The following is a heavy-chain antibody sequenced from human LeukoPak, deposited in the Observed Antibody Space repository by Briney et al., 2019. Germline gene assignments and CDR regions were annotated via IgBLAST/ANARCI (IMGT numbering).Heavy chain of an antibody. CDR3: ARGLRGTYRYILDY. D-gene: IGHD3-16*02. Sequence: GESLKISCKGSGCNFATYWIAWVRQMPGKGLEWMGIIFPGDSDIKYSPSFQGQVTVSADRSINTAYLQWTRLEASDTAMYYCARGLRGTYRYILDYWGQGTLVTVSS. CDR2: IFPGDSDI. V-gene: IGHV5-51*01. CDR1: GCNFATYW. J-gene: IGHJ4*02.